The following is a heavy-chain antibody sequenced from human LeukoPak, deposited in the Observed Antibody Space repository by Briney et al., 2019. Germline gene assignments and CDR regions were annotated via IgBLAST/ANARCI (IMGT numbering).Heavy chain of an antibody. D-gene: IGHD5-18*01. Sequence: PSETLSLTCTVSGGSISSYYWSWIRQPPGKGLEWIGYIYYSGSTNYNPSLKSRVTISVDTSKNQFSLKLSSVTAADTAVYYCARVSGGYSYVGYYYYYGMDVWGQGTTVTVSS. CDR3: ARVSGGYSYVGYYYYYGMDV. V-gene: IGHV4-59*01. CDR1: GGSISSYY. CDR2: IYYSGST. J-gene: IGHJ6*02.